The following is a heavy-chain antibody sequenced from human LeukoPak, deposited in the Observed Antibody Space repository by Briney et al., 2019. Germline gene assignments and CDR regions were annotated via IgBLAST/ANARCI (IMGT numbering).Heavy chain of an antibody. CDR3: ATVRFVAGSLQH. Sequence: ASVKVSCKVSGYTLTELSMHWVRQAPGEGLEWMGGFDPEDGETIYAQKFQGRVTMTEDTSTVTAYMELSSLRSEDTAVYYCATVRFVAGSLQHWGQGTLVTVSS. CDR2: FDPEDGET. V-gene: IGHV1-24*01. D-gene: IGHD3-10*01. CDR1: GYTLTELS. J-gene: IGHJ1*01.